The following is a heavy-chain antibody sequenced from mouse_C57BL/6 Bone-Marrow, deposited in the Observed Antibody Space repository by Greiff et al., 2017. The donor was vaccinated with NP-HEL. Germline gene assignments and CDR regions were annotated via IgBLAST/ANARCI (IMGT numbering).Heavy chain of an antibody. CDR2: IYPGDGDT. CDR3: ARIYYGPSFAY. Sequence: VQLQQSGPELVKPGASVKISCKASGYAFSSSWMNWVKQRPGKGLEWIGRIYPGDGDTNYNGKFKGKATLTADTSSSTAYMQLSSLTSEDSAVYFCARIYYGPSFAYWGQGTLVTVSA. CDR1: GYAFSSSW. V-gene: IGHV1-82*01. J-gene: IGHJ3*01. D-gene: IGHD2-1*01.